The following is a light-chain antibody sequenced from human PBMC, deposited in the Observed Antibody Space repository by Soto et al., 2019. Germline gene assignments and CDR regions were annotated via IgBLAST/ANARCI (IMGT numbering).Light chain of an antibody. V-gene: IGKV1-5*03. CDR1: QSISSW. CDR2: KAS. CDR3: QQYNSFT. J-gene: IGKJ2*01. Sequence: DIQMTQSPSTLSASVGDRVTITCRASQSISSWLAWYQQKPGKAPKLLIYKASSLESGVPSRFSGSGSGTVFPLSISSLQPDDFATYYCQQYNSFTFGQGTKLEIK.